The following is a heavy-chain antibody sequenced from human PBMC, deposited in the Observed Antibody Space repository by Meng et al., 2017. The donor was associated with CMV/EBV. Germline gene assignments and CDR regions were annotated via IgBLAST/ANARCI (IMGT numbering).Heavy chain of an antibody. J-gene: IGHJ6*02. CDR2: ISWDGSST. Sequence: GESLKISCAASGFTFDDYAMHWVRQAPGKGLEWVSLISWDGSSTYYADSVKGQFTISRDNSKNSLYLQMNSLRAEDTALYYCAKEGDDYGDYRGGMDVWGQGTTVTVSS. D-gene: IGHD4-17*01. V-gene: IGHV3-43D*03. CDR1: GFTFDDYA. CDR3: AKEGDDYGDYRGGMDV.